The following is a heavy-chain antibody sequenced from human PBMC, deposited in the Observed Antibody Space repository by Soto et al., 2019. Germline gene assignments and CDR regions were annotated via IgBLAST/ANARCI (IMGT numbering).Heavy chain of an antibody. Sequence: EVQLVESGGGLVQPGRSLRLSCAASGFTFDDYAMHWVRQAPGKGLEWVSGISWNSGSIGYADSVKGRFTISRDNAKNSMYLQMNSLRAEDTALYYWAKDSQGWYYYGMDVWGQGTTVTVSS. J-gene: IGHJ6*02. D-gene: IGHD2-15*01. CDR1: GFTFDDYA. CDR3: AKDSQGWYYYGMDV. V-gene: IGHV3-9*01. CDR2: ISWNSGSI.